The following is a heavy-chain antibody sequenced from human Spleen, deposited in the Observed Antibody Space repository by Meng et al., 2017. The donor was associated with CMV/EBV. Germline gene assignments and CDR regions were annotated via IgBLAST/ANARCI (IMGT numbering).Heavy chain of an antibody. J-gene: IGHJ4*02. CDR1: GGTISSYY. V-gene: IGHV4-4*07. D-gene: IGHD6-13*01. CDR2: IYTSGST. Sequence: QVQLQESGPVLVKPSETLSLTCTVSGGTISSYYWSWIRQPAGKGLEWIGRIYTSGSTNYNPSLKSRVTMSVDTSKNQFSLKLSSVTAADTAVYYCARGSDVIAAAGIGDRLEFDYWGQGTLVTVSS. CDR3: ARGSDVIAAAGIGDRLEFDY.